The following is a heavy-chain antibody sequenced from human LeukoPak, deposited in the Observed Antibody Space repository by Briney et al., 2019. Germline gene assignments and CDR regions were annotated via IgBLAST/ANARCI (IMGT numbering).Heavy chain of an antibody. Sequence: SETLSLTCTVSGGSISSSSYYWGWIRQPPGKGLEWIGSIYYSGSTHYNPSPKSRVTISVDTSKNQFSLMLSSVTAADTAVYYSASISGSWCEYWYFDFWGRGTLVTVSS. J-gene: IGHJ2*01. CDR3: ASISGSWCEYWYFDF. CDR1: GGSISSSSYY. D-gene: IGHD6-13*01. V-gene: IGHV4-39*07. CDR2: IYYSGST.